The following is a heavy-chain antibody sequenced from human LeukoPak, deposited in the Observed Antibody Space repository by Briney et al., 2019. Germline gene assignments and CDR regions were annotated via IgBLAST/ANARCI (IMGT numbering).Heavy chain of an antibody. Sequence: GGSLRLSCAASGFTFSSYAMHWVRQAPCKGLEWVAVISYDGSNKYYADSVKGRFTISRDNSKNTLYLQMNSLRAEDTAVYYCARGVSCSGGSCSFFDYWGQGTLVTVSS. CDR1: GFTFSSYA. CDR2: ISYDGSNK. CDR3: ARGVSCSGGSCSFFDY. J-gene: IGHJ4*02. D-gene: IGHD2-15*01. V-gene: IGHV3-30-3*01.